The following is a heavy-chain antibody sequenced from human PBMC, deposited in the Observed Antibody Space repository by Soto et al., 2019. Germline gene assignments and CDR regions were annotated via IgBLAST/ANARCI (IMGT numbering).Heavy chain of an antibody. CDR1: GGSISSYY. CDR2: IYYSGST. D-gene: IGHD2-2*02. Sequence: SETLSLTCTVSGGSISSYYWSWIRQPPGKGLEWIGYIYYSGSTNYNPSLKSRVTISVDTSKNQFSLKLSSVTAADTAVYYCAREVGVVPAAIRRYYYYGMDVWGQGXTVTVSS. V-gene: IGHV4-59*01. CDR3: AREVGVVPAAIRRYYYYGMDV. J-gene: IGHJ6*02.